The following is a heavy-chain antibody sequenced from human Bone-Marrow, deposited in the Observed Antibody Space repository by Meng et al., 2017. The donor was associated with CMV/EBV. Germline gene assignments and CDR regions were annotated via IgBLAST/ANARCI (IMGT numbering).Heavy chain of an antibody. CDR3: ASRYCSSTSCSRDAFDI. Sequence: ASVKVSCKASGYTFTSYGISWVRQAPGQGLEWMGWINPNSGGTNYAQKFQGRVTMTRDTSISTAYMELSRLRSDDTAVYYCASRYCSSTSCSRDAFDIWGQGTMVTVSS. J-gene: IGHJ3*02. CDR1: GYTFTSYG. D-gene: IGHD2-2*01. CDR2: INPNSGGT. V-gene: IGHV1-2*02.